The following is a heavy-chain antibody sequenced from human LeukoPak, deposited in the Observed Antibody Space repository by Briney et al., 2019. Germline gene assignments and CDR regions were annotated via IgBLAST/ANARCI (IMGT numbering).Heavy chain of an antibody. D-gene: IGHD3-9*01. J-gene: IGHJ3*02. Sequence: PGGSLRLSCAASGFTFSSYSMNWVRQAPGKGLEWVSSISSSSSYIYYADSVKGRFTISRDNAKNSLYLQMNSLRAEGTAVYYCARNYYDILTGYYTDAFDIWGQGTMVTVSS. CDR2: ISSSSSYI. CDR3: ARNYYDILTGYYTDAFDI. V-gene: IGHV3-21*01. CDR1: GFTFSSYS.